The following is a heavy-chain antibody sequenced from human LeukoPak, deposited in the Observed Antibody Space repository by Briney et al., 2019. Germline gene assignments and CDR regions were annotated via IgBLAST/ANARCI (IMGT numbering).Heavy chain of an antibody. V-gene: IGHV3-30*02. J-gene: IGHJ5*02. D-gene: IGHD3-10*01. CDR3: SKDLTSDFGGGFDP. Sequence: GGSLRLSCEVSGFTFSNYAMHWVRQAPGKGLEWVALIRFDGTDKYYADSVKGRFTISRDNSKSTLYLQMNSLRAEDTAVYYCSKDLTSDFGGGFDPWGQGTLVTVSS. CDR1: GFTFSNYA. CDR2: IRFDGTDK.